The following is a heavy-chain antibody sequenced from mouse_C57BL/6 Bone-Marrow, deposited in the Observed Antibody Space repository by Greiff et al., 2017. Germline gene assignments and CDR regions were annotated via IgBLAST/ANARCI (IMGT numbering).Heavy chain of an antibody. J-gene: IGHJ1*03. Sequence: VQLQQPGAELVKPGASVKLSCKASGYTFTSYWMHWVKQRPGQGLEWIGMIHPNSGSTNYNEKFKSKATLTVDKSSSTAYMQLSSLTSEDSAVYYCAREGIYYYGKEYFDVWGTGTTVTVSS. CDR1: GYTFTSYW. D-gene: IGHD1-1*01. CDR3: AREGIYYYGKEYFDV. CDR2: IHPNSGST. V-gene: IGHV1-64*01.